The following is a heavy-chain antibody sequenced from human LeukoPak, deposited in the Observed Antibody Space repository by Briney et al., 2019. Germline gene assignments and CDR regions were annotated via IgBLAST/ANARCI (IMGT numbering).Heavy chain of an antibody. V-gene: IGHV4-61*01. D-gene: IGHD5-12*01. CDR3: AREYRWFDP. CDR2: IYYSGST. J-gene: IGHJ5*02. CDR1: GGSVSSGSYY. Sequence: SETLFLTCAVSGGSVSSGSYYWNWIRQPQGRDLEWIGYIYYSGSTSYNPSLKSRATISIDTSKNQFSLKLRSVTAADTAVYYCAREYRWFDPWGQGTLVTVSS.